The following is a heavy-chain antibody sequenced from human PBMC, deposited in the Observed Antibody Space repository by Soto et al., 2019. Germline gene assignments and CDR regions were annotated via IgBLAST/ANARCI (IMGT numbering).Heavy chain of an antibody. CDR3: AKVGDIVVVVAATRGVPFNWFDP. D-gene: IGHD2-15*01. CDR2: ISGSSGST. Sequence: GESLKISCAASGFTFSSYAMSWVRQAPGKGLEWVSAISGSSGSTYYADSVKGRFTISRDNSKNTLYLQMKSLRAEDTAVYYCAKVGDIVVVVAATRGVPFNWFDPWGQGTLVTVSS. CDR1: GFTFSSYA. V-gene: IGHV3-23*01. J-gene: IGHJ5*02.